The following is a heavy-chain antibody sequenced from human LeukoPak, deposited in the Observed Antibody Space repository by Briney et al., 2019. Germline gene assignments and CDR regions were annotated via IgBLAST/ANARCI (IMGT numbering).Heavy chain of an antibody. CDR2: IIPKFGTA. J-gene: IGHJ4*02. D-gene: IGHD2-21*01. CDR3: ARDDSDIVASDH. CDR1: GHTFYNYG. V-gene: IGHV1-69*05. Sequence: GASVKVSCKASGHTFYNYGFSWVRQAPGQGLEWMGGIIPKFGTAHYAQKFQGRVTLTTDESTSTAYMEMSSLRSDDTAVYYCARDDSDIVASDHWGQGTRVTVSS.